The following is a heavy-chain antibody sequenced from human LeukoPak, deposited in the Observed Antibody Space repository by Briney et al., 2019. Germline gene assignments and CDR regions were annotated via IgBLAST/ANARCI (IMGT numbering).Heavy chain of an antibody. Sequence: GGSPRLSCAASGFTFRNYWMSWVRQAPGKGLEWVANIKQDGSEKYYVASVEGRFTISRDNAKNSLYLQMNSLRPEDTAVYYCVSDHTGHDDYWGQGTLVTVSS. CDR2: IKQDGSEK. CDR1: GFTFRNYW. J-gene: IGHJ4*02. V-gene: IGHV3-7*04. CDR3: VSDHTGHDDY. D-gene: IGHD1-1*01.